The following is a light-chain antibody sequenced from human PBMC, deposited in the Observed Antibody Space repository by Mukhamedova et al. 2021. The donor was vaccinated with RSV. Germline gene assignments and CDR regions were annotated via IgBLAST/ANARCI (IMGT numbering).Light chain of an antibody. CDR3: QQSDNLPTWT. J-gene: IGKJ1*01. CDR2: GAS. V-gene: IGKV3-15*01. Sequence: GQTPRLLIYGASTRATGIPARFSGSGSGTEFTLTISSLQSEDIAVYYCQQSDNLPTWTFGQGTKVEIK.